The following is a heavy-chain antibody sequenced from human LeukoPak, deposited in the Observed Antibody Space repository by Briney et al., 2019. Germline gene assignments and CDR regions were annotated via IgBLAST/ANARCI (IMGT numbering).Heavy chain of an antibody. CDR2: IYHSGTT. V-gene: IGHV4-38-2*02. CDR3: PKDGVFHDNEGYWFDY. D-gene: IGHD3-22*01. J-gene: IGHJ4*02. Sequence: SETLSLTCAVSIYSITGAYLWAWIRQPPGKGLEWIANIYHSGTTYYNPSLRNRVTLFVDTSKNQFSLKLTSLTARDTPVYYGPKDGVFHDNEGYWFDYWGQRTLVTVSS. CDR1: IYSITGAYL.